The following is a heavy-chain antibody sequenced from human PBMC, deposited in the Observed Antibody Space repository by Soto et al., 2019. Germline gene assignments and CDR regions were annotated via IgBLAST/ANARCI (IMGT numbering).Heavy chain of an antibody. D-gene: IGHD2-21*02. Sequence: PSETLSLTCTVSGGSISSYYWSWIRQPPGKGLEWIGYIYYSGSTNYNPSLKSRVTISVDTSKNQFSLKLSSVTAADTAVYYCARRSLGDRYYFDYWGQGTLVTVSS. CDR3: ARRSLGDRYYFDY. V-gene: IGHV4-59*01. CDR2: IYYSGST. CDR1: GGSISSYY. J-gene: IGHJ4*02.